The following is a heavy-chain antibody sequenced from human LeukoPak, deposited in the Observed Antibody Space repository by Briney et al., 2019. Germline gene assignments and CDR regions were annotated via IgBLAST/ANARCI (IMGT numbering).Heavy chain of an antibody. CDR3: ARDTSYYCSSTSCYFGAYYYYGMDV. J-gene: IGHJ6*02. CDR2: ISSSGSTI. V-gene: IGHV3-11*01. CDR1: GFTFSDYY. D-gene: IGHD2-2*01. Sequence: GSLRLSCAASGFTFSDYYMSWIRQAPGKGLEWVSYISSSGSTIYYADSVKGRFTISRDNAKNSPYLQMSSLRAEDTAVYYCARDTSYYCSSTSCYFGAYYYYGMDVWGQGTTVTVSS.